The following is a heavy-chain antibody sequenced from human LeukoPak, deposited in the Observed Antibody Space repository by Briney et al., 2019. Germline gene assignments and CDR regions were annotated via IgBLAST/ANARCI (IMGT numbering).Heavy chain of an antibody. CDR1: GGSISSYY. CDR2: IYSGGTT. Sequence: ETLSLTCTVSGGSISSYYWSWVRQAPGKGLEWVSVIYSGGTTYYADSVRGRFTISRDNSKNTLYLQMNNLRAEDTAVYYCARDRERWLQLTFFDYWGQGTLVTVSS. D-gene: IGHD5-24*01. CDR3: ARDRERWLQLTFFDY. V-gene: IGHV3-66*01. J-gene: IGHJ4*02.